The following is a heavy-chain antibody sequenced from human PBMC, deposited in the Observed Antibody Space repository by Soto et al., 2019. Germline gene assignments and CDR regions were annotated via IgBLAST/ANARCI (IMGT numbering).Heavy chain of an antibody. CDR1: GGTFSSYA. V-gene: IGHV1-69*01. D-gene: IGHD2-2*01. CDR3: ARDGGGSEGYCSSTSCYGWFDP. Sequence: QVQLVQSGAEVKKPGSSVKVSCKASGGTFSSYAISWVRQAPGQGLEWMGGIIPIFGTANYAQKFQGRVTITADESTSTAYMELSSLRSEDTAVYYCARDGGGSEGYCSSTSCYGWFDPWGQGTLVTVSS. CDR2: IIPIFGTA. J-gene: IGHJ5*02.